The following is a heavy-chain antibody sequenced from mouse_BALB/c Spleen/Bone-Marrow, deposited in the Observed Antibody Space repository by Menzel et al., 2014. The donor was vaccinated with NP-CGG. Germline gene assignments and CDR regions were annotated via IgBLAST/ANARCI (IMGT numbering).Heavy chain of an antibody. CDR3: TRLPH. CDR2: INPSNGGT. CDR1: GYTFTSYY. D-gene: IGHD5-1*01. V-gene: IGHV1S81*02. J-gene: IGHJ4*01. Sequence: QVQLQQSGAELVKPGASVKLSCKASGYTFTSYYMYWVKQRPGQGLEWIGEINPSNGGTNFNEKFKSRATLTVDKSSSTAYMQLSSLTSEDSAVYCCTRLPHWGQGTSVTVSS.